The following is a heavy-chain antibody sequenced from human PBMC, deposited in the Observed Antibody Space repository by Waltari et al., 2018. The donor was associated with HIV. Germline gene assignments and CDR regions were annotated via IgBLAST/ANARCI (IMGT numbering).Heavy chain of an antibody. CDR2: INHSGST. V-gene: IGHV4-34*01. J-gene: IGHJ5*02. CDR3: ARGPPYYDFWSGYSCNWFDP. D-gene: IGHD3-3*01. Sequence: QVQLQQWGAGLLKPSETLSLTCAVYGGSFSGYYWRWIRQPPGKGLEWIGEINHSGSTNYHPSLKSRVTISVDTSKNQFSLKLSSVTAADTAVYYCARGPPYYDFWSGYSCNWFDPWGQGTLVTVSS. CDR1: GGSFSGYY.